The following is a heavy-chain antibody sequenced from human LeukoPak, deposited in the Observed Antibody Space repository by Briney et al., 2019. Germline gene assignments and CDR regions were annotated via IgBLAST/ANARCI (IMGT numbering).Heavy chain of an antibody. D-gene: IGHD2-15*01. CDR3: AGGLSGVAATSPQSDY. CDR2: MNPNSGNT. V-gene: IGHV1-8*01. Sequence: ASVKVSCKASGYTFTSYDINWVRQATGQGLEWMGWMNPNSGNTGYAQKFQGRVTMTRNTSISTAYMELSSLRSEDTAVYYCAGGLSGVAATSPQSDYWGQGTLVTVSS. J-gene: IGHJ4*02. CDR1: GYTFTSYD.